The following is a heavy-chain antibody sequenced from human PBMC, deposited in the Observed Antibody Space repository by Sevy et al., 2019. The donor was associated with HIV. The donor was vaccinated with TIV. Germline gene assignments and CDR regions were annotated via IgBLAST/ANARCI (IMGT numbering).Heavy chain of an antibody. CDR1: GYSFTSYW. D-gene: IGHD5-12*01. CDR2: IYPGDSDT. J-gene: IGHJ4*02. Sequence: GESLKISCKGSGYSFTSYWIGWVRQMPGKGLEWMGIIYPGDSDTRYSPSFQGQVHISADKYISTAYLQWISLQASDTAMDYCARRKGDIVATIRYFDYWGQGTLVTVSS. V-gene: IGHV5-51*01. CDR3: ARRKGDIVATIRYFDY.